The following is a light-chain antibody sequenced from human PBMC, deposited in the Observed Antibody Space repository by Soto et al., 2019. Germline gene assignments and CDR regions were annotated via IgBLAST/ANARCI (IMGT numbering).Light chain of an antibody. Sequence: DIQMTQSPSTLSASVGDRVTITCRASQSIGELLAWYQQKPGKPPKLLMLKASMLEGGVPSRFSGSGSGTEFTLTIYSLQPDDFATYYCHQFYSYPWAFGQVTKVEV. CDR1: QSIGEL. CDR2: KAS. CDR3: HQFYSYPWA. V-gene: IGKV1-5*03. J-gene: IGKJ1*01.